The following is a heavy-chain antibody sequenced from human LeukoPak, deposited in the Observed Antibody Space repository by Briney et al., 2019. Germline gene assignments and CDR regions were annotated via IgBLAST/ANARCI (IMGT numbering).Heavy chain of an antibody. J-gene: IGHJ3*02. V-gene: IGHV1-18*01. CDR2: ISAYNGNT. Sequence: GASVKVSCKASGYTFTGYGISWVRQAPGQGLEWMGWISAYNGNTNYAQKLQGRVTMTTDTSTSTAYMELRSLRSDDTAVYYCARAGIVPAAPVSFDIWGQGTMVTVSS. CDR3: ARAGIVPAAPVSFDI. D-gene: IGHD2-2*01. CDR1: GYTFTGYG.